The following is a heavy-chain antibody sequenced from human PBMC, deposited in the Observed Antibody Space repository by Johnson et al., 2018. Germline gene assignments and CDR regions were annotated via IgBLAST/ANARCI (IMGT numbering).Heavy chain of an antibody. CDR2: IPHDGNNK. J-gene: IGHJ3*02. D-gene: IGHD5-24*01. CDR3: ARDVEMATIGDAFDI. V-gene: IGHV3-30-3*01. CDR1: GFAFSTYA. Sequence: QVQLVQSGGGAVQPGRSLRLSCAASGFAFSTYAMHWVRQAPGKGLEWVAVIPHDGNNKYFVDSVKGRFTISRANSKNTLYLQMNSLRAEDTAVYYCARDVEMATIGDAFDIWGQGTMVTVSS.